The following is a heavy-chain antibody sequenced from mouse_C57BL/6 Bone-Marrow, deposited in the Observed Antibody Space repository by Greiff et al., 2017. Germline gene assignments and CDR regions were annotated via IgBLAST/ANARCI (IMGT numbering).Heavy chain of an antibody. CDR2: IWTGGGT. D-gene: IGHD2-4*01. CDR3: ARKHDYDRNWYFDV. Sequence: VMLVESGPGLVAPSQSLSITCTVSGFSLTSYAISWVRQPPGKGLEWLGVIWTGGGTNYNSALKSRLSISKDNSKSQVFLKMNSLQTDDTARYYCARKHDYDRNWYFDVWGTGTTVTVSS. V-gene: IGHV2-9-1*01. J-gene: IGHJ1*03. CDR1: GFSLTSYA.